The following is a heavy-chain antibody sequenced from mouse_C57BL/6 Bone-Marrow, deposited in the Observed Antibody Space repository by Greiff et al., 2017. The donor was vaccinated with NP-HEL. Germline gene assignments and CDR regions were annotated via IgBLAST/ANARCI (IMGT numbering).Heavy chain of an antibody. Sequence: AASGFTFSDYGMAWVRQAPRKGPEWVAFISNLAYSIYYADTVKGRFTISRDNAKNTLFLQMTSLRSEDTAMYYCARLDDYDAGDYWGQGTTLTVSS. CDR3: ARLDDYDAGDY. V-gene: IGHV5-15*01. CDR1: GFTFSDYG. J-gene: IGHJ2*01. CDR2: ISNLAYSI. D-gene: IGHD2-4*01.